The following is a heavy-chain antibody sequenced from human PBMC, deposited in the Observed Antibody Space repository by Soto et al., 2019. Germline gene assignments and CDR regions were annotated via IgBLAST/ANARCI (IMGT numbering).Heavy chain of an antibody. J-gene: IGHJ5*02. CDR1: GGTFSNYA. CDR2: IIPIFGTT. V-gene: IGHV1-69*18. CDR3: AKDGGADGYFGNWLDP. D-gene: IGHD5-12*01. Sequence: QVHLVQSGAEVKKPGSSVNVSCKASGGTFSNYAITWVRQAPGQGLEWVGRIIPIFGTTNVAQKFQGRVTITADESPTTAYMELSGLKSVDTAVYYCAKDGGADGYFGNWLDPWGQGTLVTVSS.